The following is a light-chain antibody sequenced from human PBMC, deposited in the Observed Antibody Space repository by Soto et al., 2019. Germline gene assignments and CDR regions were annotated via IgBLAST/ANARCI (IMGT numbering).Light chain of an antibody. J-gene: IGKJ3*01. CDR1: QSVSNN. CDR2: AAS. V-gene: IGKV3-11*01. Sequence: EIVLAQSPATLSLSPGEKATLSCRASQSVSNNLAWYQQKPGQAPRLLIYAASKRATGIPARFSGSGSGTDFPLTISSLHPEDFAVYYCQQRNNEPLIFPFGPGTKVDIK. CDR3: QQRNNEPLIFP.